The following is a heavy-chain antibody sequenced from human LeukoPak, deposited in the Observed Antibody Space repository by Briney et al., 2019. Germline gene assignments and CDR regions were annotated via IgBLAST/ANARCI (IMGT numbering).Heavy chain of an antibody. J-gene: IGHJ4*02. D-gene: IGHD6-25*01. V-gene: IGHV3-23*01. CDR1: GFTFSSYA. CDR2: ISGSGGST. Sequence: GGSLRLSCAAPGFTFSSYAMSWVRQAPGKGLEWVSAISGSGGSTYYADSVKGRFTISRDNSKNTLYLQMNSLRAEDTAVYYCAKSVGYSGDYPDYWGQGTLVTVSS. CDR3: AKSVGYSGDYPDY.